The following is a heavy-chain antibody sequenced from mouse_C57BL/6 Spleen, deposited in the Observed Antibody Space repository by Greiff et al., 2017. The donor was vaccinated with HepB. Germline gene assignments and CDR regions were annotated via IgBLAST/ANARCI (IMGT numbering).Heavy chain of an antibody. D-gene: IGHD6-2*01. CDR2: IDPSDSYT. CDR3: ARFSAFSGDFDY. CDR1: GYTFTSYW. Sequence: QVQLQQPGAELVKPGASVKLSCKASGYTFTSYWMQWVKQRPGQGLEWIGEIDPSDSYTNYNQKFKGKATLTVDTSSSTAYMQLSSLTSEDSAVYYCARFSAFSGDFDYWGQGTTLTVSS. J-gene: IGHJ2*01. V-gene: IGHV1-50*01.